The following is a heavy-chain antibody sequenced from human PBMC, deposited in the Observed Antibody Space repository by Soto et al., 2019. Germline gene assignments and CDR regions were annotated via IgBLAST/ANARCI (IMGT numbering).Heavy chain of an antibody. V-gene: IGHV1-58*01. CDR3: AAEVLRFLGRGYYYYYGMDV. Sequence: ASVKVSCKASGFTFTSSAVQWVRQARGQRLEWIGWIAVGNGNTNYAQKFQERVTITRDMSTSTAYMQLSSLRSEDTAVYYCAAEVLRFLGRGYYYYYGMDVWGQGTTVTVSS. D-gene: IGHD3-3*01. CDR2: IAVGNGNT. CDR1: GFTFTSSA. J-gene: IGHJ6*02.